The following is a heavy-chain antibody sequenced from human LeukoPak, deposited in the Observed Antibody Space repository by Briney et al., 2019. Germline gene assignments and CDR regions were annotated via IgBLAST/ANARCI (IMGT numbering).Heavy chain of an antibody. CDR2: IHTSGST. V-gene: IGHV4-4*07. CDR1: GGSISIYY. Sequence: SETLSLTCTVSGGSISIYYWSWIRQPAGKGLEWIGRIHTSGSTNYNPSLESRVTISVDTSKNQFSLKLSSVTAADTAVYYCARGPPPDFDYWGQGTLVTVSS. CDR3: ARGPPPDFDY. J-gene: IGHJ4*02.